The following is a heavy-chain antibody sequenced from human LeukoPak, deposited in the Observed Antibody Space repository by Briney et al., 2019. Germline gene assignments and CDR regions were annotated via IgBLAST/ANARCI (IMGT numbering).Heavy chain of an antibody. J-gene: IGHJ4*02. D-gene: IGHD3-10*01. CDR2: INHSGST. Sequence: PSETLSLTCTVSGGSISSGGYYWSWIRQPPGKGLEWIGEINHSGSTNYNPSLKSRVTISVDTSKNQFSLKLSSVTAADTAVYYCARGSKRSPPDYWGQGTLVTVSS. CDR1: GGSISSGGYY. V-gene: IGHV4-39*07. CDR3: ARGSKRSPPDY.